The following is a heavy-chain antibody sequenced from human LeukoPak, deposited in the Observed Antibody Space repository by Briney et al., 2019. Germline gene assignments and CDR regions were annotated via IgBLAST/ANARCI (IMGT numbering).Heavy chain of an antibody. CDR2: G. J-gene: IGHJ4*02. Sequence: SETLSLTCTVSGDSFSSVTDYWAWIRQPPGKGLEWIASGDHSRVAISADMSKNQFSLKLTSVTGADTAVYYCAGERGEEYSSGWYKRNYFDNWGQGIRVTVSS. D-gene: IGHD6-19*01. CDR1: GDSFSSVTDY. CDR3: AGERGEEYSSGWYKRNYFDN. V-gene: IGHV4-39*07.